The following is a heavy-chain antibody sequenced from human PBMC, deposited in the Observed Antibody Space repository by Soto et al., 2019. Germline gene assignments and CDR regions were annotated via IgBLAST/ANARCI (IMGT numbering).Heavy chain of an antibody. CDR1: GFTFSSYW. D-gene: IGHD2-8*01. V-gene: IGHV3-74*01. Sequence: EEQLVESGGVLVQPGGSLRLSCAASGFTFSSYWMHWVRQAPGKGLVWVSRINPGGSITAYADSVRGRFTISRDNAKNTLYLQMNSLRGDDTAVYYCARVPTGKYGVWNYWCQGTLFTVSS. CDR3: ARVPTGKYGVWNY. CDR2: INPGGSIT. J-gene: IGHJ4*02.